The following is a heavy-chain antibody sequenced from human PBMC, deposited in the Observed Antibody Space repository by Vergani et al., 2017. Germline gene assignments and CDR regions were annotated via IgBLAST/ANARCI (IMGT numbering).Heavy chain of an antibody. CDR2: VSTGTKSQ. J-gene: IGHJ4*02. Sequence: QVQLVESGGGVVQPGTSLRLSCVVSGFALNRHAMYWVRQAPGKGLEWVSFVSTGTKSQSYAESVKGRFTISRDSAKNSLYLQMDSLRAEDTAVYYCARLSYDTTPYLQGGYDCWGQGTLVSVSS. D-gene: IGHD3-22*01. V-gene: IGHV3-30*07. CDR1: GFALNRHA. CDR3: ARLSYDTTPYLQGGYDC.